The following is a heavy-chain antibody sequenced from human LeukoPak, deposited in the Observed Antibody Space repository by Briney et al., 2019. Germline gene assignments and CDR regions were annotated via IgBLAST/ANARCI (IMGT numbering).Heavy chain of an antibody. CDR1: GFTFSSYA. D-gene: IGHD3-10*02. J-gene: IGHJ6*04. CDR3: AGLGITMIGGV. V-gene: IGHV3-23*01. Sequence: GGSLRLSCAASGFTFSSYALSWVRQAPGKGLEWVSSISGGHSRTYYADSVKGRFTISRDNAKNSLYLQMNSLRAEDTAVYYCAGLGITMIGGVWGKGTTVTISS. CDR2: ISGGHSRT.